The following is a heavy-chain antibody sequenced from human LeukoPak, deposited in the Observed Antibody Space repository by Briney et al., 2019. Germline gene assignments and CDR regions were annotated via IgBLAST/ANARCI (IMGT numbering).Heavy chain of an antibody. Sequence: SETLSLTCTVSGGSISSSSYYWGWIRQPPGKGLEWIGSIYYSGSTYYNPSLKSRVTISVDTSKNQFSLKLSSVTPEDTAVYYCTRETINYFDYWGQGTLVTVSS. CDR3: TRETINYFDY. V-gene: IGHV4-39*02. J-gene: IGHJ4*02. D-gene: IGHD4/OR15-4a*01. CDR2: IYYSGST. CDR1: GGSISSSSYY.